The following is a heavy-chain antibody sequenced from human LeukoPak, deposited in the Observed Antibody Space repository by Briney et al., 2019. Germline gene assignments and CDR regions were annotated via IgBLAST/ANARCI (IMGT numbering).Heavy chain of an antibody. CDR2: TYYSGTT. J-gene: IGHJ5*02. Sequence: SETLSLTCTVSGVSITSYYWSWIRQLPGKGLEWIGYTYYSGTTYYNPSLKSRVTISIEKSNNQFSVKLSSVTAADTAVYYCARELGYGSVPWGQGTLVTVSS. CDR1: GVSITSYY. D-gene: IGHD3-10*01. V-gene: IGHV4-59*01. CDR3: ARELGYGSVP.